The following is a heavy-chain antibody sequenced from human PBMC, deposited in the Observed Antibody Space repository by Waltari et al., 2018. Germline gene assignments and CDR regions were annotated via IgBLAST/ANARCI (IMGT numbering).Heavy chain of an antibody. D-gene: IGHD2-21*01. CDR1: GGSISRSIYH. V-gene: IGHV4-39*01. CDR2: IYYSGST. CDR3: ARNWFLVVVEVWWFDP. Sequence: QLQLQESGPGLVKPSATLSLPCTVPGGSISRSIYHWGWVRQPPGKGLEWIGGIYYSGSTYYNPSLKSRVTISVDTSKNQFSLKLSSVTAADTAVYYCARNWFLVVVEVWWFDPWGQGTLATVSS. J-gene: IGHJ5*02.